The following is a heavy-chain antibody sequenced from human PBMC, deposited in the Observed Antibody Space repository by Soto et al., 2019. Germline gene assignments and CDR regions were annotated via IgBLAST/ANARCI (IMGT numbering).Heavy chain of an antibody. CDR2: IYYSGST. V-gene: IGHV4-31*03. Sequence: QVQLQESGPGLVKPSQTLSLTCTVSGGSISSGGYYWSWIRQYPGKGLEWIGYIYYSGSTYYNPSLKRRVTISVNTSQNQSSLKLSSVTAADTAVYYYASPRYSYGYAPQAFDIWGQGTMVTVSS. J-gene: IGHJ3*02. CDR1: GGSISSGGYY. D-gene: IGHD5-18*01. CDR3: ASPRYSYGYAPQAFDI.